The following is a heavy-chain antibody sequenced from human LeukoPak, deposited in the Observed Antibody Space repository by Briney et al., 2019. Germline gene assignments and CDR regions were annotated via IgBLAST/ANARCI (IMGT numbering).Heavy chain of an antibody. CDR2: ISGSGGST. J-gene: IGHJ6*02. Sequence: SGGSLRLSCAASGFTFSSYAMSWVRQAPGKGLEWVSAISGSGGSTYYADSVKGRFTISRDNSKNTLYLQMNSLRAEDTAVYYCARDASSSWYLSMEYYYGMDVWGQGTTVTVSS. V-gene: IGHV3-23*01. CDR1: GFTFSSYA. D-gene: IGHD6-13*01. CDR3: ARDASSSWYLSMEYYYGMDV.